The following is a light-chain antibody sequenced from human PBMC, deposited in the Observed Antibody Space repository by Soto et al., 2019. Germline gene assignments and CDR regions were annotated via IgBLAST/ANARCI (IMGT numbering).Light chain of an antibody. CDR1: QSLRGNY. V-gene: IGKV3-20*01. J-gene: IGKJ5*01. CDR2: GAS. CDR3: QQYTGPPVT. Sequence: DILLTQSPGTLSLSPGERATLSCRASQSLRGNYLAWFQQKAGQPPRLVIYGASSRATGIPDRFSGSGSGTDLTLTISRLEPEDFAVYYCQQYTGPPVTFGQGTRLDIK.